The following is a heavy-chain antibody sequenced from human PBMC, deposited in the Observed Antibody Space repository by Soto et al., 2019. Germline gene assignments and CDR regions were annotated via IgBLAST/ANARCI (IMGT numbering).Heavy chain of an antibody. V-gene: IGHV3-23*01. CDR2: ISASGAGT. D-gene: IGHD3-22*01. J-gene: IGHJ3*02. CDR1: GFTFNNYA. CDR3: AKSFYDISGYNSHPNVAIDI. Sequence: GGSLRLSCVASGFTFNNYAISWIRQAPGKGLEWFSGISASGAGTKYADSVKGRFTISRDNSKNTVYLQMNGLRAEDTAVYYCAKSFYDISGYNSHPNVAIDIWGQGTMVTVSS.